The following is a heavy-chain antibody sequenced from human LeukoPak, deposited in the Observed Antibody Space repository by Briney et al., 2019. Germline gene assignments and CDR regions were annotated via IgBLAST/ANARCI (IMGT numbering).Heavy chain of an antibody. J-gene: IGHJ4*01. CDR1: GFTFSNSA. V-gene: IGHV3-23*01. CDR2: LSASGITT. CDR3: AKGIYSSGWRYFDY. D-gene: IGHD6-19*01. Sequence: PGGSLRLSCAASGFTFSNSAMSWVRQAPGKGLEWVSTLSASGITTYYADSVKGRFTISRDNSKNTLYLQMNSLRAEDTAVYYCAKGIYSSGWRYFDYWGHGTLVTVSS.